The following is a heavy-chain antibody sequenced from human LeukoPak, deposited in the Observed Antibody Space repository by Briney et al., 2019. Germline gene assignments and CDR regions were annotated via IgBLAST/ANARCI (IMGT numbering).Heavy chain of an antibody. CDR3: ARDYADYVGYFFFDY. CDR2: ISGGGETT. J-gene: IGHJ4*02. V-gene: IGHV3-23*01. Sequence: GGSLRLSCAASGFTFNNYAMNWVRQAPWKGLEWVSSISGGGETTYYADSAKGRFTISRDNSQNTLYLQMNSLRAEDTAVYYCARDYADYVGYFFFDYWGQGTLVTVSS. D-gene: IGHD4-17*01. CDR1: GFTFNNYA.